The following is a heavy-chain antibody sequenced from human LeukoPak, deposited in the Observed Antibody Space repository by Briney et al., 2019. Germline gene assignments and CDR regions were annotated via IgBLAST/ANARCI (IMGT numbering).Heavy chain of an antibody. Sequence: GGSLRLSCTTSGFAFDDFAMSWVRQPAGKGLEWVGFIRRRASGGAAEYVASVKGRFIISRDDSKGIAYLQMNSLKTEDTAVYYCSRNGLVDFDYWGQGSRVIVSP. CDR2: IRRRASGGAA. J-gene: IGHJ4*02. CDR1: GFAFDDFA. V-gene: IGHV3-49*04. CDR3: SRNGLVDFDY.